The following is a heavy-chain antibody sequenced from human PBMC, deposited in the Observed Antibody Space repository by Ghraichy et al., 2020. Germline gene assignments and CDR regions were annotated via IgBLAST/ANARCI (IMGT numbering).Heavy chain of an antibody. D-gene: IGHD6-13*01. CDR3: ARTSNSWYKVYYGMDV. J-gene: IGHJ6*02. V-gene: IGHV4-4*02. CDR2: INHSGST. Sequence: SQTLSLTCAVSGGSIISSNWWTWVRQPPGKGLEWIGEINHSGSTNYNPSLNSRVTMSVDKSKNQFSLKVRSVTAADTAVYYCARTSNSWYKVYYGMDVWGQGTTVTVSS. CDR1: GGSIISSNW.